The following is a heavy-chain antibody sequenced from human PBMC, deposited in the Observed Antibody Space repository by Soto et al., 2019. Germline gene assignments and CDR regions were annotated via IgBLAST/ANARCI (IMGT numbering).Heavy chain of an antibody. J-gene: IGHJ4*02. D-gene: IGHD3-22*01. V-gene: IGHV3-30-3*01. CDR1: GFTFSSYA. Sequence: QVQLVESGGGVVQPGRSLRLSCAASGFTFSSYAMHCVRQAPGKGLEWVAVISYDGSNKYYSDSVKGRFTTSRDNSKNTLYLQMNSLRAKDTAVYYCARAHMIVGAPMDYWGQGTLVTVSS. CDR3: ARAHMIVGAPMDY. CDR2: ISYDGSNK.